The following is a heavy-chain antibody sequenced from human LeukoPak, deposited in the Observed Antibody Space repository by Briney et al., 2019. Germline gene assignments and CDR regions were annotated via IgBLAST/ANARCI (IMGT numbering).Heavy chain of an antibody. J-gene: IGHJ4*02. CDR3: ARLVVRGVIMYYFDY. CDR2: IYPGDSDT. V-gene: IGHV5-51*01. Sequence: GESLKISCKGSGYSFSSKWIGWVRQMPGEGLERMGIIYPGDSDTRYSPSFQGQVTISADKSISTAYLQWSSLKASDTAMYYCARLVVRGVIMYYFDYWGQGSLVTVSS. D-gene: IGHD3-10*02. CDR1: GYSFSSKW.